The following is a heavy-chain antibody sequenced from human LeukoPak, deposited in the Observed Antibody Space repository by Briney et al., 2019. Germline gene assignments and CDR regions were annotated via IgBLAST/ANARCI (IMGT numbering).Heavy chain of an antibody. CDR2: IYPGDSDT. D-gene: IGHD6-19*01. CDR1: GYSFTSYW. CDR3: ARHVAVAANWFDP. Sequence: GESLKISCKGSGYSFTSYWIGWVRQMPGKGLEWMGIIYPGDSDTIYSRSFQGQVTISADKSISTAYLQWSSLKASDTAMYYCARHVAVAANWFDPWGQGTLVTVSS. V-gene: IGHV5-51*01. J-gene: IGHJ5*02.